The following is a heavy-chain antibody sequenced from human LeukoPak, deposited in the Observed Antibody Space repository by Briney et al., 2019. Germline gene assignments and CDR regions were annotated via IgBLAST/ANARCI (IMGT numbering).Heavy chain of an antibody. V-gene: IGHV4-34*01. CDR3: ARGPVVLRYYYFDY. Sequence: PSETLSLTCAVYGGSFSGYYWSWIRQPPGKGLEWIGEINHSGSTNYNPSLKSRVTISVDTSKNQFSLKLSSVTAADTAVYYCARGPVVLRYYYFDYWGQGTLVTVSS. CDR2: INHSGST. CDR1: GGSFSGYY. D-gene: IGHD3-9*01. J-gene: IGHJ4*02.